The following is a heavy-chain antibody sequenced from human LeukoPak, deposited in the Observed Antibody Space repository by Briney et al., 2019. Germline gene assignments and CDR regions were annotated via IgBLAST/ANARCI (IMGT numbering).Heavy chain of an antibody. CDR3: ASRYCSSTSCYSNFDY. D-gene: IGHD2-2*01. V-gene: IGHV1-69*02. CDR2: IIPILGIA. Sequence: SVKVSCKASGGTFSSYTISWVRQAPGQGLEWMGRIIPILGIANYAQKFQGRVTITADKSTSTACMELSSLRSEDTAVYYCASRYCSSTSCYSNFDYWGQGTLVTVSS. J-gene: IGHJ4*02. CDR1: GGTFSSYT.